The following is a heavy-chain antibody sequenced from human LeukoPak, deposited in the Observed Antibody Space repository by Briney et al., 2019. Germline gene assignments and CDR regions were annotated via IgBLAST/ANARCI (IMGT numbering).Heavy chain of an antibody. J-gene: IGHJ4*02. Sequence: GGSLRLSCAGSGFTFSGHWMSWVRQAPGKGLEWVANIKQDGSEKYYVDSVKGRFTISRDNAKNSLYLQMNSLRAGDTAVYYCARDQHYYDSSGYYYYFDYWGQGTLVTVSS. V-gene: IGHV3-7*01. CDR2: IKQDGSEK. CDR3: ARDQHYYDSSGYYYYFDY. CDR1: GFTFSGHW. D-gene: IGHD3-22*01.